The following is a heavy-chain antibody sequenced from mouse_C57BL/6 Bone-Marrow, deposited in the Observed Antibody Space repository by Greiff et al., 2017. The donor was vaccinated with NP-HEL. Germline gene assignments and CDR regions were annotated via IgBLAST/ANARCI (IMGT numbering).Heavy chain of an antibody. Sequence: VQLQQPGAELVMPGASVKLSCKASGYTFTSYWMHWVKQRPGQGLEWIGEIDPSDSYTNYNQKFKGKSTLTVDKSPSTAYMQLSSLTSEDSAVYYCASYTDYAMDYWGQGTSVTVSS. J-gene: IGHJ4*01. CDR3: ASYTDYAMDY. V-gene: IGHV1-69*01. D-gene: IGHD1-1*01. CDR2: IDPSDSYT. CDR1: GYTFTSYW.